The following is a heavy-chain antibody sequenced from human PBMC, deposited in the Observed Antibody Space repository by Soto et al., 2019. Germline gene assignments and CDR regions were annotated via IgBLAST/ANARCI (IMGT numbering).Heavy chain of an antibody. CDR2: INPSGGST. Sequence: QVQLVQSGAEVKKPGASVKVSCKASGYTFTSYYMHWVRQAPGQGLEWMGIINPSGGSTSYAQKFQGRVTMTRDTSTSTVYMELSSLRSEDTAVYYCARAITIFGVVIRDYYYGMDVWGQGTTVTVSS. D-gene: IGHD3-3*01. CDR1: GYTFTSYY. J-gene: IGHJ6*02. CDR3: ARAITIFGVVIRDYYYGMDV. V-gene: IGHV1-46*01.